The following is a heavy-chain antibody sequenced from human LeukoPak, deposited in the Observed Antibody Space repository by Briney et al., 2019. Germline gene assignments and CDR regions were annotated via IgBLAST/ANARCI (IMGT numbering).Heavy chain of an antibody. CDR2: IYSGGST. V-gene: IGHV3-53*01. CDR3: ARDADYGY. Sequence: GGSLRLPCPPSGFTVSSNYMSWVRQAPGKGREWVSVIYSGGSTYYADSLEGRFTISRDNSKNTLYLQMTTLRAEDTAVYYCARDADYGYWGQGTLVTVSS. CDR1: GFTVSSNY. D-gene: IGHD3-16*01. J-gene: IGHJ4*02.